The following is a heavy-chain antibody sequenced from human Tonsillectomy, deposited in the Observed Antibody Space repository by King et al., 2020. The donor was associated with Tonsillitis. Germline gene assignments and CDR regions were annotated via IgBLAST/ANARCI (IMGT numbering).Heavy chain of an antibody. V-gene: IGHV1-8*02. Sequence: VQLVESGAEVKKPGASVNVSCKASGYIFADYDIHWVRQATGQGLEWMGRMNPNSANTVLAQKFQGRVTLTTSTSVSTAYMELRSLTFEDTAVYYCARLVVRGATNGVGDSWGRGTLVTVSS. CDR2: MNPNSANT. J-gene: IGHJ4*02. CDR1: GYIFADYD. D-gene: IGHD3-10*01. CDR3: ARLVVRGATNGVGDS.